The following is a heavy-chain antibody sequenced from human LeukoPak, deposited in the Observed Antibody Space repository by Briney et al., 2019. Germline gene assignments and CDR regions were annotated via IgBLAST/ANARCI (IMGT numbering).Heavy chain of an antibody. D-gene: IGHD2-2*01. Sequence: GGSLRLSCAASGFTFSDYYMSWIRQAPGKGLEWVSYISSSGSTIYYADSVKGRFTISRDNAKNSLYLQMNSLRAEDTAVYYCARDGRVGYKYQLPYGYYFDYWGQGTLVTVSS. CDR2: ISSSGSTI. CDR1: GFTFSDYY. J-gene: IGHJ4*02. CDR3: ARDGRVGYKYQLPYGYYFDY. V-gene: IGHV3-11*04.